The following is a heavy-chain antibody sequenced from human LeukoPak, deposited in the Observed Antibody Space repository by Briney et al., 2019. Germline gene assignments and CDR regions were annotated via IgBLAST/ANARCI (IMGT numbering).Heavy chain of an antibody. CDR1: GFNLLTYG. D-gene: IGHD5-12*01. J-gene: IGHJ4*02. CDR3: ARANDLVATMLEY. CDR2: IWYEASNK. V-gene: IGHV3-33*01. Sequence: PGGPLRPSCAAPGFNLLTYGMHWVRKAPGKGLGWGAVIWYEASNKYYADSVTGRFTITRDTSKNTLYLQMNSLRAEDTAVYYCARANDLVATMLEYWGQGTLVTVSS.